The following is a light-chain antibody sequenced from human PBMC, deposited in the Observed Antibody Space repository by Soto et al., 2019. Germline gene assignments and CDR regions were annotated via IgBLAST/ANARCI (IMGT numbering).Light chain of an antibody. CDR3: QQTHSLPLS. J-gene: IGKJ3*01. CDR1: QSVSRY. CDR2: ATS. Sequence: DIQMTQSPSSLSASVGDSVSITCRTSQSVSRYVNWYQQKAGTAPKLLIYATSKLQSGVPSRFSGSGSGTDFTLSISSLQPEDVATYYCQQTHSLPLSFGPGTKVDIK. V-gene: IGKV1-39*01.